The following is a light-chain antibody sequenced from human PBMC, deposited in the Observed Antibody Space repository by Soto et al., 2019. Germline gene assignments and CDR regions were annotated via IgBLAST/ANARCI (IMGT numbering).Light chain of an antibody. Sequence: QPASVSGSPGQSITISCTGTSSDVGGYNYVSWYQQHPGKAPKLMIYEVSNRPSGVSNRYSGSKSGNTASLTISGLQAEDEADYYCSSYTSSSTLVVFGGGTKLTVL. V-gene: IGLV2-14*01. J-gene: IGLJ2*01. CDR1: SSDVGGYNY. CDR2: EVS. CDR3: SSYTSSSTLVV.